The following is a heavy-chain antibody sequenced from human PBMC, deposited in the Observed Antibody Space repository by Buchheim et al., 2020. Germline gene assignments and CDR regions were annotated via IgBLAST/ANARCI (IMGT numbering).Heavy chain of an antibody. D-gene: IGHD2-15*01. V-gene: IGHV4-39*01. CDR3: ARGGCSGGSCISWYYYYYYGMDV. Sequence: QLQLQESGPGLVKPSETLSLTCTVSGGSISSSSYYWGWIRQPPGKGLEWIGSIYYSGSTYYNPSLKSRVTISVDTSKNQFSLKMSSVTAADTAVYYCARGGCSGGSCISWYYYYYYGMDVWGQGTT. CDR2: IYYSGST. CDR1: GGSISSSSYY. J-gene: IGHJ6*02.